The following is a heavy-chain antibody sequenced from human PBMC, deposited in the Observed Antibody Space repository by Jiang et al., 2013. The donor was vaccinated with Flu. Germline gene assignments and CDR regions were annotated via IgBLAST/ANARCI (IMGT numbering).Heavy chain of an antibody. J-gene: IGHJ6*02. CDR2: FDPEDGET. CDR1: GYTLTELS. D-gene: IGHD3-3*01. Sequence: SGAEVKKPGASVKVSCKVSGYTLTELSMHWVRQAPGKGLEWMGGFDPEDGETIYAQKFQGRVTMTEDTSTDTAYMELSSLRSEDTAVYYCARLLSNEWLLYPLAPSYGMDVWGQGTTVTVSS. CDR3: ARLLSNEWLLYPLAPSYGMDV. V-gene: IGHV1-24*01.